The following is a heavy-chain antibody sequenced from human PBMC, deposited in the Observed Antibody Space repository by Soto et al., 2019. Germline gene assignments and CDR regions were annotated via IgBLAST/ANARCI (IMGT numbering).Heavy chain of an antibody. J-gene: IGHJ6*02. D-gene: IGHD3-10*01. CDR2: IIPIFGTT. CDR3: DSHSHYGHYYYYGMDV. Sequence: XKASGGTFSSYAISWVRQAPGQGLEWMGGIIPIFGTTNYAQKIQGRVTITADESTSTAYMELSSLRSEDTAVKYYDSHSHYGHYYYYGMDVWGQGTTVTLSS. CDR1: GGTFSSYA. V-gene: IGHV1-69*01.